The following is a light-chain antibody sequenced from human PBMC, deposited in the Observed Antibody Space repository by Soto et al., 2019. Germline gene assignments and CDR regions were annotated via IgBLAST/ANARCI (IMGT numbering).Light chain of an antibody. J-gene: IGLJ1*01. V-gene: IGLV2-8*01. Sequence: QSALPQPPSASGSPGPSVAISCAGTSSDVGGYNYVSWYQHHPGQAPKLMIYEVNKRPSGVPDRFSGSKSGNTASLTVSGLQAEDEADYYCSSYAGSSNVFGTGTKLTVL. CDR2: EVN. CDR3: SSYAGSSNV. CDR1: SSDVGGYNY.